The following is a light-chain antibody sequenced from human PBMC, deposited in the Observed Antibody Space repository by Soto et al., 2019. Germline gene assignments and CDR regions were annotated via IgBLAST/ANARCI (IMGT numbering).Light chain of an antibody. J-gene: IGKJ3*01. V-gene: IGKV1-39*01. CDR2: ATS. Sequence: DIQITQSPSSLSASVGDSVTITCRASQNVNRFLHWYQQRPGKAPKLLIYATSTLQTGVPSRFTGRGFGTEFTLTISSLQPEDFGTYFCQQTYFSQFTFGPGTKVDIK. CDR1: QNVNRF. CDR3: QQTYFSQFT.